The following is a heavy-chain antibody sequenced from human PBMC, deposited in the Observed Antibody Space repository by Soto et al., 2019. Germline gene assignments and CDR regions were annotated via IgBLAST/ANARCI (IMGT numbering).Heavy chain of an antibody. Sequence: QVQLVQSGAEVKGPGASVKISCKASGYTFISFYIHWVRQAPGQGLEWMGIINPSGGSTNYAQRFQGRVIVTRDTSTNPVYMELSSLRSEDTAVYYCARGLGSGDYWGQGTLVTVSS. CDR2: INPSGGST. CDR3: ARGLGSGDY. D-gene: IGHD3-3*01. V-gene: IGHV1-46*03. CDR1: GYTFISFY. J-gene: IGHJ4*02.